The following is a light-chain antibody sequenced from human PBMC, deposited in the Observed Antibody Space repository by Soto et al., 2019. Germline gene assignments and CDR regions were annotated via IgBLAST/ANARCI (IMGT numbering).Light chain of an antibody. CDR2: ATS. CDR1: QDVSTW. V-gene: IGKV1-12*01. Sequence: DIQMTHSPSSVSASVGDRFTISCRASQDVSTWVAWYQRRPGKAPKLLMYATSTLQSGVPSRFSGSGSGTDFTLTISSLQPEDFATYYCQQLNSYPTFGQGTRLEI. J-gene: IGKJ5*01. CDR3: QQLNSYPT.